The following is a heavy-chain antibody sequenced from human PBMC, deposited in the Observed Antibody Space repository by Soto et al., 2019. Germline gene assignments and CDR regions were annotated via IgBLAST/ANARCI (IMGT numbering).Heavy chain of an antibody. CDR1: GGTFSSYT. J-gene: IGHJ2*01. D-gene: IGHD2-21*01. CDR3: ARNHCCGDCLPEEGWYFDL. Sequence: QVQLVQSGAEVKKPGSSVKVSCKASGGTFSSYTISWVRQAPGQGLEWMGRIIPILGIANYAQKFQGRVTITADKSTSTAYMELSSLRSEDTAVYYCARNHCCGDCLPEEGWYFDLWGRGTLVTVSS. V-gene: IGHV1-69*02. CDR2: IIPILGIA.